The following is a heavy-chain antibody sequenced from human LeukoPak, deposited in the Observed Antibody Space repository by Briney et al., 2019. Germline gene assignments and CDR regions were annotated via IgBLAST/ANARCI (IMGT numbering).Heavy chain of an antibody. CDR3: ARNSGDY. J-gene: IGHJ4*02. CDR2: IYSSGNT. D-gene: IGHD4-23*01. V-gene: IGHV4-4*07. Sequence: PSETLSLTCSVSGGSISDFYWSWIRQPAGKGLEWIGRIYSSGNTNYNPSLQSRVTMSLDASKNQFFLRLSSVTAADTAVYYCARNSGDYWGQGTLVTVSS. CDR1: GGSISDFY.